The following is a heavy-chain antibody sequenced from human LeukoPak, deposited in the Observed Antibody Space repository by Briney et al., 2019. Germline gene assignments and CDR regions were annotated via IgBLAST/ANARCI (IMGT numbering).Heavy chain of an antibody. V-gene: IGHV4-38-2*02. CDR1: GYSISTGYY. CDR2: IYHSGST. CDR3: AYSSGPYYFDY. D-gene: IGHD6-19*01. J-gene: IGHJ4*02. Sequence: PSETLSLTCTVSGYSISTGYYWGWIRQPPGKGLEWIGYIYHSGSTNYNPSLKSRVTISVDTSKNQFSLKLSSVTAADTAVYYCAYSSGPYYFDYWGQGTLVTVSS.